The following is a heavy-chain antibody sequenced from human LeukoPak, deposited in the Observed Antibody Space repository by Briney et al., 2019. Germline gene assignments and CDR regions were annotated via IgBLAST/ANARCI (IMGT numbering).Heavy chain of an antibody. Sequence: KSSETLSLTCTVSGGSISSGGYYWSWIRQPPGKGLEWIGYIYHSGSTYYNPSLKSRVTISVDTSKNQFSLKLSSVTAADTAVYYCARLVHCSSTSCYFRVFDYWGQGTLVTVSS. CDR3: ARLVHCSSTSCYFRVFDY. D-gene: IGHD2-2*01. CDR1: GGSISSGGYY. CDR2: IYHSGST. V-gene: IGHV4-30-2*01. J-gene: IGHJ4*02.